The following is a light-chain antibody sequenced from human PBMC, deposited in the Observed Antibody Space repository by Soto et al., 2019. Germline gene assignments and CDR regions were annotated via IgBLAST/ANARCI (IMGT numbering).Light chain of an antibody. Sequence: EIVMTQSPATLSVSPGERATLSCRASQTVSDNLAWYQQKPGQAPRLLIYGASTRATDIPARFSGSGSGTEFTLTISSLEPEDFALYYCQHRANWPLTFGGGTKVEIK. CDR1: QTVSDN. CDR3: QHRANWPLT. V-gene: IGKV3-15*01. CDR2: GAS. J-gene: IGKJ4*01.